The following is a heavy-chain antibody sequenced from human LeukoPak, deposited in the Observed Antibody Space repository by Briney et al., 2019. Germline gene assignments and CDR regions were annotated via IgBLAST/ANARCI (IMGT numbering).Heavy chain of an antibody. J-gene: IGHJ4*02. CDR1: GNYW. CDR2: INSDGSWT. D-gene: IGHD2-2*01. Sequence: GGSLRLSCAASGNYWMHWVRQAQGKGLVWVSHINSDGSWTSYADSVKGRFTISKDNAKNTVYLQMNNLRAEDTAVYYCVSFYETYWGRGTLVTVSS. CDR3: VSFYETY. V-gene: IGHV3-74*01.